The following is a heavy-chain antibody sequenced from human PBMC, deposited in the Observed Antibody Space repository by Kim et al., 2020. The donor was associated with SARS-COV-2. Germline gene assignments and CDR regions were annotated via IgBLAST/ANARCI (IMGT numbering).Heavy chain of an antibody. CDR2: IIPIFGTA. V-gene: IGHV1-69*13. D-gene: IGHD6-19*01. CDR3: ARDMADITGYSSGWRHDY. CDR1: GGTFSSYA. J-gene: IGHJ4*02. Sequence: SVKVSCKASGGTFSSYAISWVRQAPGQGLEWMGGIIPIFGTANYAQKFQGRVTITADESTSTAYMELSSLRSEDTAVYYCARDMADITGYSSGWRHDYWGQGTLVTVSS.